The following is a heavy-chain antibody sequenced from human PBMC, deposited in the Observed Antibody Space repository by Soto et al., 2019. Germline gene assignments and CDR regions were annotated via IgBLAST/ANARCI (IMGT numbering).Heavy chain of an antibody. CDR2: VYSSGSA. CDR3: ARSGHKESWFDP. CDR1: NGSIRNYY. Sequence: QVQLQESGPGLVKPSETLSLSCTVSNGSIRNYYWNWIRRPAGKGLEWIGRVYSSGSASYIPSLRSRVITSVDTPKNQLYLKLNSVTAADTAVYYCARSGHKESWFDPWGQGPLVTVSS. J-gene: IGHJ5*02. D-gene: IGHD6-25*01. V-gene: IGHV4-4*07.